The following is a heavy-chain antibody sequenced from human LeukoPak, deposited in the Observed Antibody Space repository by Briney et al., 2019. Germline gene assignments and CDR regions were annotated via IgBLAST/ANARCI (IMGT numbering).Heavy chain of an antibody. CDR1: GGSISCGDYY. CDR2: IFYSGNT. V-gene: IGHV4-30-4*02. J-gene: IGHJ6*02. D-gene: IGHD1-7*01. Sequence: SETLSLTCTVSGGSISCGDYYWSWIRQPPGMGLKWIGYIFYSGNTYYNPSLKSRVPISVDTSKNRFSLKLSSVTAADTAVYYCARDNWNYGSSMDVWGQGTTVTVSS. CDR3: ARDNWNYGSSMDV.